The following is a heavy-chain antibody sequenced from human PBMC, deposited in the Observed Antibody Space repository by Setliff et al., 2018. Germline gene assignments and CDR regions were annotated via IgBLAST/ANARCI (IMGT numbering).Heavy chain of an antibody. CDR1: GYSINSGYY. V-gene: IGHV4-38-2*02. J-gene: IGHJ6*03. CDR2: IYRDGNT. CDR3: ARDGYGDDWNTFVNVNYYYMDG. D-gene: IGHD5-18*01. Sequence: PSETLSLTCAVSGYSINSGYYWGWIRQSPGKGLEWIGSIYRDGNTYYTPSLRSRVTISVDTSKNHFSLNLSSVTPADTAVSYCARDGYGDDWNTFVNVNYYYMDGWGRETTVAVSS.